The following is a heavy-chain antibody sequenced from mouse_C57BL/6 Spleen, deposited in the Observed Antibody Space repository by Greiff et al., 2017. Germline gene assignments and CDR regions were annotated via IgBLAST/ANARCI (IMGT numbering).Heavy chain of an antibody. Sequence: QVQLQQPGAELVRPGSSVKLSCKASGYTFTSYWMDWVKLRPGQGLERIGKIYPSDSETHYNQQFKDTATLTVDKSSSTAYMQLSSLTAEDAAGYYCARSNYDAMDYWGQGTSVTVSS. D-gene: IGHD2-5*01. CDR2: IYPSDSET. CDR1: GYTFTSYW. V-gene: IGHV1-61*01. CDR3: ARSNYDAMDY. J-gene: IGHJ4*01.